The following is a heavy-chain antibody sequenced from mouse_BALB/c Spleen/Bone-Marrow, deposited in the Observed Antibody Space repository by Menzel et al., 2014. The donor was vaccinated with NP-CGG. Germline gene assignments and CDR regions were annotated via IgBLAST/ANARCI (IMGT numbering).Heavy chain of an antibody. CDR2: ISSGGSYT. Sequence: EVQLVESGGGLVKPGGSLKLSCAASGFTFSYYAMPWVRQSPEKSLEWVAEISSGGSYTYYPDTVTGRFTISRDNAKNSLYLKMSSLRAEDAAMYSCARDSSGYFDYWGQGTTLTVSS. V-gene: IGHV5-9-4*01. D-gene: IGHD3-1*01. CDR1: GFTFSYYA. J-gene: IGHJ2*01. CDR3: ARDSSGYFDY.